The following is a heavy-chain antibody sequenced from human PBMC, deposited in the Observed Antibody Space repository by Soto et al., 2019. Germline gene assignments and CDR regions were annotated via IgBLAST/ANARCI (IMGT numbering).Heavy chain of an antibody. CDR3: AKDRHPDGRWPFDH. V-gene: IGHV3-23*01. CDR2: IYGGGGGET. CDR1: GFPFSTYT. Sequence: EVQLLEXGGGLVXXXXSLRLSCAAXGFPFSTYTMSWVRLAPGXGXXXVSGIYGGGGGETFYARSVRGRFTISRDNSNXILXXQXXXLRVEDTGIYYCAKDRHPDGRWPFDHWGQGTLITVSS. J-gene: IGHJ4*02. D-gene: IGHD2-8*01.